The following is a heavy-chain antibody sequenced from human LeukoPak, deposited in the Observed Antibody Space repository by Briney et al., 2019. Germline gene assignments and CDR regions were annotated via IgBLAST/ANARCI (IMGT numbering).Heavy chain of an antibody. J-gene: IGHJ4*02. CDR3: ARDPARTAAAATSGYFDY. Sequence: GGSLRLSCAASGFTFSDYYMSWIRQAPGKGLEWVSYISSSGSTIYCADSVKGRFTISRDNAKNSLYLQMNSLRAEDTAVYYCARDPARTAAAATSGYFDYWGQGTLVTVSS. CDR2: ISSSGSTI. D-gene: IGHD6-13*01. CDR1: GFTFSDYY. V-gene: IGHV3-11*01.